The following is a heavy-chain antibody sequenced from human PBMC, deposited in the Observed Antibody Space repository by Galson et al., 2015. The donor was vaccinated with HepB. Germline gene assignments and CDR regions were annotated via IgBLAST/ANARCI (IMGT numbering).Heavy chain of an antibody. CDR3: TTYGSGSYYRGDAFDI. J-gene: IGHJ3*02. CDR2: IKSKTDGGTT. V-gene: IGHV3-15*01. Sequence: SLRLSCAASGFTFSNAWMSWVRQAPGKGLEWVGRIKSKTDGGTTDYAAPVKGRFTISRDDSKNTLYLQMNSLKTEDTAVYYCTTYGSGSYYRGDAFDIWGQGRMVTVS. D-gene: IGHD3-10*01. CDR1: GFTFSNAW.